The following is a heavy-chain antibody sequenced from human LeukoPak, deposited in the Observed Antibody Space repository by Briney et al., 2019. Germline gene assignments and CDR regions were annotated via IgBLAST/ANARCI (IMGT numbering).Heavy chain of an antibody. CDR1: GFTVSSNY. V-gene: IGHV3-53*01. Sequence: GGSLRLSCAASGFTVSSNYMSWVCQAPGKGLEWVSVIYSGGSTYYADSVKGRFTISRDNSKNTLYLQMNSLRAEDTAVYYCASARRDGYNPFDYRGQGTLVTVSS. CDR3: ASARRDGYNPFDY. CDR2: IYSGGST. J-gene: IGHJ4*02. D-gene: IGHD5-24*01.